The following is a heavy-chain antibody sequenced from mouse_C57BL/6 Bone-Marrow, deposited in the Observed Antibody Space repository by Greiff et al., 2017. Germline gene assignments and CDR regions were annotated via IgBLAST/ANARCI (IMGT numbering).Heavy chain of an antibody. CDR2: LSNGGGST. V-gene: IGHV5-12*01. J-gene: IGHJ2*01. CDR1: GFTFSDYY. CDR3: ARARDGYYVCFLSY. D-gene: IGHD2-3*01. Sequence: EVQRVESGGGLVQPGGSLKLSCAASGFTFSDYYMYWVRQTPEKRLEWVAYLSNGGGSTYYPDTVKGRFTISRDHAKNTLYLQMSRLKSEDTAMYYCARARDGYYVCFLSYWGQGTTLTVSS.